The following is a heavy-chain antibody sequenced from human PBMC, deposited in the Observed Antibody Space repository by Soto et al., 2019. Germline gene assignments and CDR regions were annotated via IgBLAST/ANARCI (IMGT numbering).Heavy chain of an antibody. D-gene: IGHD3-10*01. Sequence: GGSLRLSCAASGFTFSNYGMHWVRQAPGKGLEWVAVIWYDGSNKYYADSVRGRFTISRDNSKNTLYLQMNSLRAEDTAVYYCARDNYGLDYWGQGTLVTVSS. J-gene: IGHJ4*02. CDR1: GFTFSNYG. CDR2: IWYDGSNK. V-gene: IGHV3-33*01. CDR3: ARDNYGLDY.